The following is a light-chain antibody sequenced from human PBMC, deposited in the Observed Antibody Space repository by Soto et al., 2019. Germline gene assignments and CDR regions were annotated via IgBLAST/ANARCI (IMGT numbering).Light chain of an antibody. V-gene: IGLV2-14*03. CDR3: SSYTTSNTRQIV. CDR2: DVS. CDR1: SSDVGGYNY. Sequence: QSVLTQPASVSGSPGQSITISSTGTSSDVGGYNYVSWYQHHPGKAPKLIIYDVSNRPSGVSIRFSGSKSDNTASLTISGLQPEDEADYHCSSYTTSNTRQIVFGTGTKLTVL. J-gene: IGLJ1*01.